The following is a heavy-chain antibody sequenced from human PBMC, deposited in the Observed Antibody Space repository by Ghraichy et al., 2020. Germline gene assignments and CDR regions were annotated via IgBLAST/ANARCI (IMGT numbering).Heavy chain of an antibody. CDR1: GFTFSSYS. CDR2: ISSTGSAR. CDR3: ARDSGSPGYEYYFDY. J-gene: IGHJ4*02. V-gene: IGHV3-48*02. D-gene: IGHD1-26*01. Sequence: GQSLNISCAASGFTFSSYSMNWVRQAPGKGLEWVSYISSTGSARYYADSVKGRFTISRDNAKNSLYLQMNSLRDEDTAVYYCARDSGSPGYEYYFDYWGQGTRVTVSS.